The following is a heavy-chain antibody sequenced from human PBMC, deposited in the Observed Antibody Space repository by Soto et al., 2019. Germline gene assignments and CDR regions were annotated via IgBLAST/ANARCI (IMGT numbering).Heavy chain of an antibody. J-gene: IGHJ5*02. CDR1: GFTFRTYA. V-gene: IGHV3-64*01. CDR2: ISSNGGTT. Sequence: GGSLRLSCAASGFTFRTYAMHWVRQAPGKGLEYVSAISSNGGTTYYANSVKGRFIISRDNSKNTLYLQMGSLRAEDMAVYYCARDGGYYTFDPWGQGTLVTV. D-gene: IGHD3-3*01. CDR3: ARDGGYYTFDP.